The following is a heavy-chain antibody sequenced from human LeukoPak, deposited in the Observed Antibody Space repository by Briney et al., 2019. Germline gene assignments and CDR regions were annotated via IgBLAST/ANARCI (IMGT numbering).Heavy chain of an antibody. CDR1: GGSISSGDYY. J-gene: IGHJ4*02. Sequence: PSETLSLTCTVSGGSISSGDYYWSWIRQPPGKGLEWIGYIYYSGSTYYNPSLKSRVTILVDTSKNQFSLKLSSVTAADTAVYYCARDGDSSSSFDYWGQGTLVTVSS. D-gene: IGHD6-6*01. CDR2: IYYSGST. CDR3: ARDGDSSSSFDY. V-gene: IGHV4-30-4*01.